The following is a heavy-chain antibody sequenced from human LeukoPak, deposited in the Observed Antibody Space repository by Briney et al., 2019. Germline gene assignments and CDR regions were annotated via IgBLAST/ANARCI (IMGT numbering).Heavy chain of an antibody. D-gene: IGHD5-18*01. CDR1: GFTFSSYA. CDR3: AKGTYSYGYE. V-gene: IGHV3-23*01. J-gene: IGHJ4*02. CDR2: ISGSGGSL. Sequence: GGSLRLSCAASGFTFSSYAMSWVRQAPGKGLEWISAISGSGGSLYYADSVKGRFTISRDNSKNTLYLQMNSLRAEDTAVYYCAKGTYSYGYEWGQGTLVTVSS.